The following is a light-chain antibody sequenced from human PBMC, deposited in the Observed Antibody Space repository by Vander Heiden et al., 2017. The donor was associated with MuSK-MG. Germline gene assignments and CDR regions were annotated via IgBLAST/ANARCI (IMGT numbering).Light chain of an antibody. J-gene: IGKJ4*01. CDR2: DAS. Sequence: EVVLTQSPGTLSLSPGERATLSCRASQSVSNNFLAWYQQKPGQAPRLLIYDASSRATGIPDRFSGSGSGTDFTLTISRLEPEDFAVYYCQQYGNSPPLTFGGGTKVXIK. CDR1: QSVSNNF. CDR3: QQYGNSPPLT. V-gene: IGKV3-20*01.